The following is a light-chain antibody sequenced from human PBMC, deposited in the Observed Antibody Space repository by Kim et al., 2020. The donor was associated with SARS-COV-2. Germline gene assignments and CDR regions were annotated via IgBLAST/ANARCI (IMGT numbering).Light chain of an antibody. Sequence: ASRERVTRSCRASHNVNTALAWYQHKPGQAPRLLMYDTSTRANGVATGFSGGGTGTDFTLTISSLQSEDSAVYYCQQYNSWPWTFGQGTKVDIK. CDR1: HNVNTA. CDR3: QQYNSWPWT. V-gene: IGKV3-15*01. CDR2: DTS. J-gene: IGKJ1*01.